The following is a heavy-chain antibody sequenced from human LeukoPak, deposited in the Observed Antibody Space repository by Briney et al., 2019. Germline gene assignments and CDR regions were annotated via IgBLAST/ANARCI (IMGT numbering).Heavy chain of an antibody. Sequence: GESLKISCKGSGHSFNNYWIGWVRQMPGKGLEWVGIIYPGDSDTRYSPSFQGQVTISADKSITTAYLQWSSLKASDTAMYYCARRGVLSDAFDIWGQGTMVTVSS. CDR2: IYPGDSDT. V-gene: IGHV5-51*01. J-gene: IGHJ3*02. CDR1: GHSFNNYW. CDR3: ARRGVLSDAFDI. D-gene: IGHD3-10*01.